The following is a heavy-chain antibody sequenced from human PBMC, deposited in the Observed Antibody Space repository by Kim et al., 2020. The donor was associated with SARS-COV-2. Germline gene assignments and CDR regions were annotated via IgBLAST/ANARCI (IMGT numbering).Heavy chain of an antibody. J-gene: IGHJ4*02. CDR3: WATPHY. Sequence: YDGTNKYYADSVKGRFTISRDNSKNTMYLQMNSLRSEDTAVYYAWATPHYWGQGTLVTVSS. CDR2: YDGTNK. V-gene: IGHV3-30-3*01. D-gene: IGHD5-12*01.